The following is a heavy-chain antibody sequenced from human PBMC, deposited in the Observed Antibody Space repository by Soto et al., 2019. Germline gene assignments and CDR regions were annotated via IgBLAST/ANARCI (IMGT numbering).Heavy chain of an antibody. V-gene: IGHV3-9*01. J-gene: IGHJ4*02. CDR1: GFTFPDYT. D-gene: IGHD3-22*01. Sequence: EVQLVESGGGLVQPGRSLRLSCAASGFTFPDYTMHWVRQAPGKGLEWVSGISWNRGSIDYADSVKGRFIISRDDAKNCLYLQMNSLRAEDTAFYCCAKGLYYYQTSGYPHYWGQGTLVTVSS. CDR3: AKGLYYYQTSGYPHY. CDR2: ISWNRGSI.